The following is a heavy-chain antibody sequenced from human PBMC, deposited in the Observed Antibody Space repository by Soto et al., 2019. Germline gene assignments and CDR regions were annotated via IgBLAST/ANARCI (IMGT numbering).Heavy chain of an antibody. CDR3: ARFKGCSGGSCYPYFDY. CDR1: GFTFSSYA. V-gene: IGHV3-30-3*01. D-gene: IGHD2-15*01. J-gene: IGHJ4*02. Sequence: QVQLVESGGGVVQPGRSLRLSCAASGFTFSSYAMHWVRQAPGKGLEWVAVMSYEGSNKYYADSVKGRFTISRDNSKNTLYLQMNSLRAEDTAVYYCARFKGCSGGSCYPYFDYWGQGTLVTVSS. CDR2: MSYEGSNK.